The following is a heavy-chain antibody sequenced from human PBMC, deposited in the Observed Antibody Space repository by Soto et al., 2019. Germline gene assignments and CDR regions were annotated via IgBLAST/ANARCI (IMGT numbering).Heavy chain of an antibody. CDR2: ISGSGGST. Sequence: GGSLRLSCAASGFTFSSYAMSWVRQAPGKGLEWVSAISGSGGSTYYADSVKGRFTISRDNSKNTLYLQMNSLRAEDTAVYYCAKDLGGGSYSLDFDYWGQGTLVTVSS. D-gene: IGHD1-26*01. CDR1: GFTFSSYA. CDR3: AKDLGGGSYSLDFDY. V-gene: IGHV3-23*01. J-gene: IGHJ4*02.